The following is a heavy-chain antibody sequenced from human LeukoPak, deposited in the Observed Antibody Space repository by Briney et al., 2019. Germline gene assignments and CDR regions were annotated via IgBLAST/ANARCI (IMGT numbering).Heavy chain of an antibody. J-gene: IGHJ4*02. CDR3: ARVLVFSGGKTAQLAAAGSH. CDR1: GGSISSSSYY. V-gene: IGHV4-39*07. CDR2: IYYSGST. D-gene: IGHD6-13*01. Sequence: SETLSLTCTVSGGSISSSSYYWGWIRQPPGKGLEWIGSIYYSGSTYYNPSLKSRVTISVDTSKNQFSLKLSSVTAADTAVYYCARVLVFSGGKTAQLAAAGSHWGQGTLVTVSS.